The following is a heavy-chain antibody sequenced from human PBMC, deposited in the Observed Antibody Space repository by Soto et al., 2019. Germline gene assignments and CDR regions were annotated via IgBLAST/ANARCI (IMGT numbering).Heavy chain of an antibody. D-gene: IGHD3-10*01. J-gene: IGHJ6*02. CDR1: GGSISSYY. CDR2: IYSGGNT. V-gene: IGHV4-4*07. CDR3: ARDGSDSYGLDV. Sequence: KPSETLSLTCTVSGGSISSYYWSWIRQSAGKGLEWIGRIYSGGNTQYNPSLKSRVTMSADTSKNQFSLRLNSVTAADTAVYYCARDGSDSYGLDVWGQGTTVTVSS.